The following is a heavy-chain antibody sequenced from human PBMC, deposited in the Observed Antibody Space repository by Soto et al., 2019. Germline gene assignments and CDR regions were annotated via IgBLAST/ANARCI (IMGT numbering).Heavy chain of an antibody. CDR1: GDSMTNYY. CDR3: ARLRPSGTSDY. J-gene: IGHJ4*02. Sequence: PSETLSLTCTVSGDSMTNYYWNWLRQPPGKGLEWIGYIYYSGSTKYNPSLESRVTISVDTSKNQFSLKLSSVTAADTAIYYCARLRPSGTSDYWGQGTLVTVS. CDR2: IYYSGST. V-gene: IGHV4-59*08. D-gene: IGHD1-26*01.